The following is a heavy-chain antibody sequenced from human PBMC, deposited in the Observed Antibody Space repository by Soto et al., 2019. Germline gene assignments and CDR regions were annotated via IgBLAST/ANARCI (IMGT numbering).Heavy chain of an antibody. D-gene: IGHD3-9*01. J-gene: IGHJ4*02. CDR3: AHSPGSYDIFTGYSTYYFDY. CDR1: GFSLRTSGVG. V-gene: IGHV2-5*01. CDR2: IYWNDDK. Sequence: ITLKESGPTLVKPTQTLTLTCTFSGFSLRTSGVGVGWIRQPPGKALEWLALIYWNDDKRYSPFLKSRLTITKDTSKNQVVLTMTNMDPVDTATYYCAHSPGSYDIFTGYSTYYFDYWGQGTLVTVSS.